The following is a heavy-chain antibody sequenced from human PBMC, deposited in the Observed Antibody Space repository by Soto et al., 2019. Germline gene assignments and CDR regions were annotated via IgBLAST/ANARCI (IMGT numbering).Heavy chain of an antibody. CDR2: IYGGGDT. V-gene: IGHV3-53*01. CDR3: ARAPSGGYGLDA. CDR1: GFSVSTSY. J-gene: IGHJ6*02. D-gene: IGHD3-16*01. Sequence: LRLSCAASGFSVSTSYMSWVRQAPGKGLEWVSVIYGGGDTYHAAAVKGRFIISRDNSYNTLYLQMNSLRAEDTAMYYCARAPSGGYGLDAWGQGTTVTVSS.